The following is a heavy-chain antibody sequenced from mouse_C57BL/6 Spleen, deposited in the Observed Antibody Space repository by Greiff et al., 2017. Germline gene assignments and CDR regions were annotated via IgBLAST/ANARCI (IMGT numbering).Heavy chain of an antibody. CDR1: GYAFSSSW. Sequence: VQLQESGPELVKPGASVKISCKASGYAFSSSWMNWVKQRPGKGLAWIGRIYPGDGDTNYNGKFKGKATLTADKSSSTAYMQLSSLTSEGSTVYFGARLMCYCGSSYDSFDYWGQGTTLTVSS. J-gene: IGHJ2*01. CDR2: IYPGDGDT. D-gene: IGHD1-1*01. V-gene: IGHV1-82*01. CDR3: ARLMCYCGSSYDSFDY.